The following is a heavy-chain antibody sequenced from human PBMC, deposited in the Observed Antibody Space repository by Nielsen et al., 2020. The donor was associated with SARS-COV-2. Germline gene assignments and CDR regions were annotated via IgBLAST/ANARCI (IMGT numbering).Heavy chain of an antibody. D-gene: IGHD6-25*01. CDR1: GFIVSSKY. CDR3: ARDQDGGAATSNWYFDL. J-gene: IGHJ2*01. V-gene: IGHV3-53*01. CDR2: FYSGGTT. Sequence: GGSLRLSCAASGFIVSSKYMNWVRQAPGKGLEWVSVFYSGGTTLYADSVKGRFIISRDNSRNTLYLQMNSLRIEDTAMYYCARDQDGGAATSNWYFDLWGRGTLVIVSS.